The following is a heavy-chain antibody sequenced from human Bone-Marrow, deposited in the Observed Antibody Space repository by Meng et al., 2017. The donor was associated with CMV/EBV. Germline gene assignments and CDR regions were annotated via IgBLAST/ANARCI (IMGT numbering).Heavy chain of an antibody. CDR1: GFTFSSYE. D-gene: IGHD3-22*01. V-gene: IGHV3-7*03. CDR3: ALDSSYYDSSRPRFDH. CDR2: IWHDGSEK. Sequence: GESLTFSCAASGFTFSSYEMNWVRQAPGKGLEWVANIWHDGSEKYYVDSVKGRFNISRDNAKNTLYLQMNSLRAEDTAAYYCALDSSYYDSSRPRFDHWGQGTLVTVSS. J-gene: IGHJ4*02.